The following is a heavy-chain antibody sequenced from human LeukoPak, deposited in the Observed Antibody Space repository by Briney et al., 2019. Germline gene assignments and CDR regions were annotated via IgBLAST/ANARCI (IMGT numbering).Heavy chain of an antibody. V-gene: IGHV3-30*18. CDR2: ISYDGSNK. J-gene: IGHJ6*03. D-gene: IGHD3-9*01. Sequence: PGGSLRLSRAASGFTFSSYGMHWVRQAPGKGLEWVAVISYDGSNKYYADSVKGRFTISRDNSKNTLYLQMNSLRAEDTAVYYCAKEYYDILTGYLYYYYYYMDVWGKGTTVTVSS. CDR3: AKEYYDILTGYLYYYYYYMDV. CDR1: GFTFSSYG.